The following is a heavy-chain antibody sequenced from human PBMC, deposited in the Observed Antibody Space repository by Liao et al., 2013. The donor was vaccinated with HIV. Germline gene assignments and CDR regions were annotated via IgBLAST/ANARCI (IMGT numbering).Heavy chain of an antibody. CDR3: ASEKGLVDY. J-gene: IGHJ4*02. V-gene: IGHV4-34*01. CDR2: ISRAGNT. Sequence: QVQPQQWGARLLKPSETLSLTCAVYGGSYSEYYWSWIRQSPGKGLEWIGEISRAGNTNYSPSLKSRVAISIDTSKNQFSLNLTSVTAADTAVYYCASEKGLVDYWGQGTLVTVSS. CDR1: GGSYSEYY.